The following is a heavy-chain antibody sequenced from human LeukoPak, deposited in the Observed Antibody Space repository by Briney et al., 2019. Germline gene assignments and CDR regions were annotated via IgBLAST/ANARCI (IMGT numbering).Heavy chain of an antibody. CDR3: ASGGWRGDD. CDR1: GFTFSSYW. J-gene: IGHJ4*02. D-gene: IGHD6-19*01. Sequence: GGSLRLSCAASGFTFSSYWMIWVRQAPGKGLEWVANIKQDGSEKYYVDSVKGRFTISGDNAKNSLYLQMNSLRAEDTAVYYCASGGWRGDDWGQGTLVTVSS. CDR2: IKQDGSEK. V-gene: IGHV3-7*01.